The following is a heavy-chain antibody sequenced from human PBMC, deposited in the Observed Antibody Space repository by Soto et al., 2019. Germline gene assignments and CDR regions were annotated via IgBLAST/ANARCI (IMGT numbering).Heavy chain of an antibody. CDR2: IFYSGST. V-gene: IGHV4-31*03. CDR1: GGSINSGGYY. D-gene: IGHD6-13*01. CDR3: ARGYPQSGYSSSWVFDY. Sequence: QVQLQESGPGLVKPSQTLSLICTVSGGSINSGGYYWNWIRQHPGKGLEWIGYIFYSGSTYYNPFLRSRVTLSADTSENQFSLNLCSVTAADTAVYFCARGYPQSGYSSSWVFDYWGQGTLVNVSS. J-gene: IGHJ4*02.